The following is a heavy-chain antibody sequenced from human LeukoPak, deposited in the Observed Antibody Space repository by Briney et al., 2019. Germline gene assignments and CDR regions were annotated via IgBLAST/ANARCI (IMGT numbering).Heavy chain of an antibody. CDR2: INPNSGGT. D-gene: IGHD3-3*01. CDR1: GYTFTGYY. J-gene: IGHJ5*02. CDR3: ARDSLGRSPSNWFDP. Sequence: GASVKVSCKASGYTFTGYYMHWVRQAPGQGLEWMGWINPNSGGTNYAQKFQGRVTMTRDTSISTAYMELSRLRSDDTAVYYCARDSLGRSPSNWFDPWGQRTLVTVSS. V-gene: IGHV1-2*02.